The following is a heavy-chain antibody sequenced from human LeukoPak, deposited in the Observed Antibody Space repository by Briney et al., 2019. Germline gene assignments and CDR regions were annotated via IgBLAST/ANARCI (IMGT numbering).Heavy chain of an antibody. D-gene: IGHD6-19*01. CDR2: IRYDGSDE. Sequence: GGSLRLSCAASGFIFSNYGIHWVRQAPGKGLEGVAFIRYDGSDEYYADSHKGRFPISRDIPKNTLFMQMNSLRAEDKAVYYCAKDANTGWSYFDYWGQGTLVTVSS. V-gene: IGHV3-30*02. CDR3: AKDANTGWSYFDY. J-gene: IGHJ4*02. CDR1: GFIFSNYG.